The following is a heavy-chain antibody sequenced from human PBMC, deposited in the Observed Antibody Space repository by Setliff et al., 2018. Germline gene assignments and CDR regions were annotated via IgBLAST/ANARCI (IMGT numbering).Heavy chain of an antibody. CDR2: ISYTGRT. CDR1: GGSISSHY. CDR3: AAVVATSLNYVDN. D-gene: IGHD5-12*01. V-gene: IGHV4-59*11. Sequence: SETLSLTCTVSGGSISSHYWSWIRQPPGKGLEWIGYISYTGRTNFTPSFKSRVTMSVDTSKSQFSLKLSSVTAADAAVYYCAAVVATSLNYVDNWGQGTLVTVSS. J-gene: IGHJ4*01.